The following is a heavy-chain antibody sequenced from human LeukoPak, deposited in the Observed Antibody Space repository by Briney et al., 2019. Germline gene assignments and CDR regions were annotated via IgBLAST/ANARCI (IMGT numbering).Heavy chain of an antibody. J-gene: IGHJ5*02. Sequence: GGSLRLSCAASGFTFDDYAMHWVRQAPGKGLEWVSGISWNSGSIGYADSVKGRFTISRDNAKDSLYLQMNSLRAEDTALYYCAKETYSSSLDPWGQGTLVTVSS. V-gene: IGHV3-9*01. CDR3: AKETYSSSLDP. D-gene: IGHD6-13*01. CDR2: ISWNSGSI. CDR1: GFTFDDYA.